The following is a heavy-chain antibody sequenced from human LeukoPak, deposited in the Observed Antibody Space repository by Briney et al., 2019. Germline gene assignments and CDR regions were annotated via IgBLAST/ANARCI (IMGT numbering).Heavy chain of an antibody. J-gene: IGHJ3*02. CDR1: GYSISSGYY. CDR2: IYHSGST. CDR3: ARGDQSAITMVRGVIITPRFDI. V-gene: IGHV4-38-2*02. Sequence: PSETLSLTCTVSGYSISSGYYWGWIRQPPGKGLEWIGSIYHSGSTYYNPSLKSRVTISVDTSKNQFSLKLSSVTAADTAVYYCARGDQSAITMVRGVIITPRFDIWGQGTLVTVSS. D-gene: IGHD3-10*01.